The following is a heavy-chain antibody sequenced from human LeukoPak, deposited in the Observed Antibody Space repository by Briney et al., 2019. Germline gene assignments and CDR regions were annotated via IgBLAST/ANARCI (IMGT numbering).Heavy chain of an antibody. CDR2: ISSSSHTR. CDR3: ASAVAGTRNFDH. V-gene: IGHV3-11*01. Sequence: GGSLRLSCAASGFTFSDYYMSWIRQAPGKGLEWLSYISSSSHTRYYADSVKGRFTISRDNAKNSLYLQMNSLRAEDTAVYYCASAVAGTRNFDHWGQGTLVTVSS. J-gene: IGHJ4*02. CDR1: GFTFSDYY. D-gene: IGHD6-19*01.